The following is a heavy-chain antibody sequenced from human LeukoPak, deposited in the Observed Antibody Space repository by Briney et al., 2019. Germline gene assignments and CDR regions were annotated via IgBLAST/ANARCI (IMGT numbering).Heavy chain of an antibody. CDR3: ASLTSEVFDY. CDR2: IYYSGST. D-gene: IGHD2/OR15-2a*01. CDR1: GGSISSYY. Sequence: SETLSLTCTVSGGSISSYYWSWIRQPPGKGLEWIGYIYYSGSTNYNPSLKSRVTISVDTSKNQFSLKLSSVTAADTAVYYCASLTSEVFDYWGQGTLVTVSS. J-gene: IGHJ4*02. V-gene: IGHV4-59*01.